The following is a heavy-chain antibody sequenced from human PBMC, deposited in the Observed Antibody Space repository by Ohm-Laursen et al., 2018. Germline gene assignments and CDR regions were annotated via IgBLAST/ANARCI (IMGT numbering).Heavy chain of an antibody. CDR2: ISYDGSNK. D-gene: IGHD4-23*01. V-gene: IGHV3-30*18. J-gene: IGHJ3*02. CDR3: AKGPTVVTFYDAFDI. Sequence: SLRLSCAASGFRFDDYAMYWVRQAPGKGLEWVAVISYDGSNKYYADSVKGRFTISRDNSKNTLYLQMNSLRAEDTAVYYCAKGPTVVTFYDAFDIWGQGTMVTVSS. CDR1: GFRFDDYA.